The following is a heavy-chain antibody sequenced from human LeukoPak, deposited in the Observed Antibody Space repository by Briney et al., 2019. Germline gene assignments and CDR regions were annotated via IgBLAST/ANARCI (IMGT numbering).Heavy chain of an antibody. J-gene: IGHJ5*02. V-gene: IGHV3-23*01. CDR3: AKGGRYCSSTSCYTS. CDR1: GFTFSSYA. CDR2: ISGSGVST. Sequence: GSLRLSCAASGFTFSSYAMSWVRQAPGKGQEWVSSISGSGVSTYYADSVKGRFTISRDNSKNTLYLQMNSLRAEDTAVYYCAKGGRYCSSTSCYTSWGQGTLVTVSS. D-gene: IGHD2-2*02.